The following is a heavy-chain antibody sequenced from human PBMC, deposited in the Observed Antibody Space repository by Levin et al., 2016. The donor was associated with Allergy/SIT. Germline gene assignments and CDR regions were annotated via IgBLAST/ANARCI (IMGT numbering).Heavy chain of an antibody. Sequence: WIRQPPGKGLEWIGEIYHSGSTNYNPSLKSRVTISVDKSKNQFSLKLSSVTAADTAVYYCARDRTAVTTAGAFDIWGRRDEWSPSPQ. D-gene: IGHD4-17*01. CDR3: ARDRTAVTTAGAFDI. CDR2: IYHSGST. V-gene: IGHV4-4*02. J-gene: IGHJ3*02.